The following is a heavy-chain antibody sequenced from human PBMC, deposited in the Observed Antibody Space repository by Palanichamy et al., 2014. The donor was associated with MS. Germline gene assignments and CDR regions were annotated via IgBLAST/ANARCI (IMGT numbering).Heavy chain of an antibody. CDR3: AKSPDGGIRAYDY. D-gene: IGHD6-13*01. V-gene: IGHV3-23*01. CDR1: GFTFSSYA. J-gene: IGHJ4*02. Sequence: EVQLLESGGGLVQPGGSLRLSCAASGFTFSSYAMSWVRQAPGKGLEWVSAISGGGAGTYYADSVKGRFTISRDNSKNTLYLQMNSLRTEDTAVYYCAKSPDGGIRAYDYWGQGTLVTVSS. CDR2: ISGGGAGT.